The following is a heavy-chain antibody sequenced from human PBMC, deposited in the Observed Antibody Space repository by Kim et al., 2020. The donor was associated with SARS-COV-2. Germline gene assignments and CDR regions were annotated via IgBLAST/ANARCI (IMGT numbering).Heavy chain of an antibody. CDR1: GYTFTSYA. D-gene: IGHD3-3*01. Sequence: ASVKVSCKASGYTFTSYAMHWVRQAPGQRLEWMGWINAGNGNTKYSQKFQGRVTITRDTSASTAYMELSSLRSEDTAVYYCARDGLEGTSFDYWGQGTLVTVSS. CDR2: INAGNGNT. V-gene: IGHV1-3*01. J-gene: IGHJ4*02. CDR3: ARDGLEGTSFDY.